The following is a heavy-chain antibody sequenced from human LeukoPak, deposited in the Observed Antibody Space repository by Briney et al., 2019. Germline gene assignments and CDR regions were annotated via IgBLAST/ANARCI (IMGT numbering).Heavy chain of an antibody. CDR3: ARIYYYYYYMDV. J-gene: IGHJ6*03. Sequence: WIRQPPGKGLEWIGSIYYSGSTYYNASLKSRVTISVDTSKNQFSLKLTSVTAADTAVYYCARIYYYYYYMDVWGKGTTVTVSS. CDR2: IYYSGST. V-gene: IGHV4-39*07.